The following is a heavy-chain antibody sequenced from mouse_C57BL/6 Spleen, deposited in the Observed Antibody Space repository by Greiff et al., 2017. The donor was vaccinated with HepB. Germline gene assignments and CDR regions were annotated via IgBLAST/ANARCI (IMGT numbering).Heavy chain of an antibody. Sequence: VQLQQPGAELVRPGTSVKLSCKASGYTFTSYWMHWVKQRPGQGLEWIGVIDPSDSYTNYNQKFKGKATLTVDTSSSTAYMQLSSLTSEDSAVYYCARGGITTVVASDYWGQGTTLTVSS. CDR3: ARGGITTVVASDY. CDR1: GYTFTSYW. CDR2: IDPSDSYT. J-gene: IGHJ2*01. D-gene: IGHD1-1*01. V-gene: IGHV1-59*01.